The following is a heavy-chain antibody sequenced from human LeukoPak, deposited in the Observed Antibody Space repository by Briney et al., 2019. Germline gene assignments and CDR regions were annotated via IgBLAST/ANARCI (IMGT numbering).Heavy chain of an antibody. D-gene: IGHD4-17*01. V-gene: IGHV4-61*08. CDR2: IYYSGNI. CDR3: ARGPTVTSPPDAFDI. Sequence: SETLSLTCTVSGGSISSGGYYWSWIRQPPGKGLEWIGYIYYSGNINYNPSLKSRVTVSVDTSKNQFSLKMSSVTAADTAVYYCARGPTVTSPPDAFDIWGQGTMVTVSS. J-gene: IGHJ3*02. CDR1: GGSISSGGYY.